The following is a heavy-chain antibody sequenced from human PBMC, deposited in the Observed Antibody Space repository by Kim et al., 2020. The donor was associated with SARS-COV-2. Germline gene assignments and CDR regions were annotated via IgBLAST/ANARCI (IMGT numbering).Heavy chain of an antibody. D-gene: IGHD6-13*01. J-gene: IGHJ3*02. CDR2: IKQDGSEK. CDR1: GFTFTSYW. CDR3: ASGHIISSSWPEDIDAFDI. V-gene: IGHV3-7*01. Sequence: GGSLRLSCAASGFTFTSYWMSWVRQAPGKGLEWVANIKQDGSEKYYVDSVKGRFTISRDNAKNSLYLQMNSLRAEDTAVYYCASGHIISSSWPEDIDAFDIWGQGTTVTVSS.